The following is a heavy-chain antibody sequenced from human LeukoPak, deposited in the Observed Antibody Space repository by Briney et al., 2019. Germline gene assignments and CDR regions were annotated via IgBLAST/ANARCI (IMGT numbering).Heavy chain of an antibody. V-gene: IGHV5-51*01. D-gene: IGHD3-10*01. CDR2: SYTGDSVT. J-gene: IGHJ6*03. Sequence: GESLKISFNGSGYSFTSYWIGLVRQVPGKGLEWMGISYTGDSVTRYSPSFQVQVTISADKSISTAYLQWSSLKASDTAMYNCARGDHSMDVWGKGTTVTVSS. CDR1: GYSFTSYW. CDR3: ARGDHSMDV.